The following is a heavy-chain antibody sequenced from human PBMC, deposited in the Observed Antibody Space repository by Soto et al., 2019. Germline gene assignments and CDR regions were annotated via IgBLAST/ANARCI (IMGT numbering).Heavy chain of an antibody. CDR1: GYTFTSYY. J-gene: IGHJ6*02. V-gene: IGHV1-46*01. D-gene: IGHD2-15*01. CDR3: ARDCSGGSCRPRYYYYGMDV. Sequence: ASVKVSCKASGYTFTSYYMHWVRQAPGQGLEWMGIINPSGGSTSYAQKFQGRVTMTRDTSTSTVYMELSSLRSEDTAVYYCARDCSGGSCRPRYYYYGMDVWGPGTTVTVSS. CDR2: INPSGGST.